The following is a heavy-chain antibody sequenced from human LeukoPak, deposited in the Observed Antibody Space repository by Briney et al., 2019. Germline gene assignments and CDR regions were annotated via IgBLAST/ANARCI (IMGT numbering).Heavy chain of an antibody. V-gene: IGHV4-59*01. CDR2: IHYSGSS. Sequence: SETLSLTCAVSGGSISTYYWSWIRQPPGKGLEWIGYIHYSGSSNYNPSLKSRVTISLDTSKNQFSLKLSSVTAADTAVYYCARGAAATYWGEGTLVTVSS. CDR3: ARGAAATY. CDR1: GGSISTYY. D-gene: IGHD6-13*01. J-gene: IGHJ4*02.